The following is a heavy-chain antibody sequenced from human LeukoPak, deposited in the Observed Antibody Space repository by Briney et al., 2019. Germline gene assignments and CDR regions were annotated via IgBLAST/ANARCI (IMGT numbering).Heavy chain of an antibody. D-gene: IGHD3-22*01. CDR2: INHSGST. CDR1: GGSFSGYY. CDR3: ARATYYYDGSGYYSGYYFDY. J-gene: IGHJ4*02. Sequence: SETLSLTCAVYGGSFSGYYWSWIRRPPGKGLEWIGEINHSGSTNYNPSLKSRVTISVDTSKSQFSLKLSSVTAADTAVYYCARATYYYDGSGYYSGYYFDYWGQGTLVTVSS. V-gene: IGHV4-34*01.